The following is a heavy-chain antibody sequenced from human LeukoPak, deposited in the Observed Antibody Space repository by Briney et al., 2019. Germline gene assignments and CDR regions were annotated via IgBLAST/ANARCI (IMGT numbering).Heavy chain of an antibody. CDR2: IIPILGIA. CDR3: ARDYQDIVVVPAAIRSGYYYYGMDV. D-gene: IGHD2-2*01. Sequence: GASVKVSCKASGGTFSSYAISWVRQAPGQGLEWMGRIIPILGIANYAQKFQGRVTITADKSTSTAYMEQSSLRSEDTAVYYCARDYQDIVVVPAAIRSGYYYYGMDVWGQGTTVTVSS. J-gene: IGHJ6*02. V-gene: IGHV1-69*04. CDR1: GGTFSSYA.